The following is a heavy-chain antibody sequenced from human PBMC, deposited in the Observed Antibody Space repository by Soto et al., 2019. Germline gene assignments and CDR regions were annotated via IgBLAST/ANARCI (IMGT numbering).Heavy chain of an antibody. D-gene: IGHD3-10*01. CDR3: AKDSLRYGPAGAFDI. CDR1: VFTFSSYA. J-gene: IGHJ3*02. CDR2: ISGSGGST. V-gene: IGHV3-23*01. Sequence: VGSRRLSCASSVFTFSSYAMSCVRHSPGKGLEWVSAISGSGGSTYYADSVKGRFTISRDNSKNTLYLQMNSLRAEDTAVYYCAKDSLRYGPAGAFDIWGQGTMFSVSS.